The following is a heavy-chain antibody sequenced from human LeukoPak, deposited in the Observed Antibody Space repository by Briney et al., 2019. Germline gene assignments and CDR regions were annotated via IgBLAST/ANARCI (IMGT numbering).Heavy chain of an antibody. Sequence: PGGSLRLSCAASGFTFFTYSMHWVRQAPGKGLEWLAASSFDENNKYYADSVRGRFTISRDNSKNTVYLQMDSLRPEDTAIYYCAKDSYGGYNDFGIDSWGQGTLVSVSS. CDR1: GFTFFTYS. J-gene: IGHJ4*02. CDR2: SSFDENNK. D-gene: IGHD5-12*01. V-gene: IGHV3-30*18. CDR3: AKDSYGGYNDFGIDS.